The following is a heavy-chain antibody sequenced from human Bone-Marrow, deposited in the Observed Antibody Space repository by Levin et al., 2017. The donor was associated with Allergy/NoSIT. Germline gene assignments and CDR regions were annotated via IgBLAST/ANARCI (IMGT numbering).Heavy chain of an antibody. J-gene: IGHJ3*02. D-gene: IGHD1-26*01. CDR3: ARAPYSGSYHDAFDI. CDR2: IKQDGSEK. V-gene: IGHV3-7*01. Sequence: LSLPCAASGFTFSSYWMSWVRQAPGKGLEWVANIKQDGSEKYYVDSVKGRFTISRDNAKNSLYLQMNSLRAEDTAVYYCARAPYSGSYHDAFDIWGQGTMVTVSS. CDR1: GFTFSSYW.